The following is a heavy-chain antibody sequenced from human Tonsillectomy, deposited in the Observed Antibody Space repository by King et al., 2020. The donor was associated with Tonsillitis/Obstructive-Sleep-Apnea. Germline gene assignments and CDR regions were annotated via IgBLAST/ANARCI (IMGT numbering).Heavy chain of an antibody. V-gene: IGHV3-7*04. Sequence: VQLVESGGGLVQPGGSLRLSCTASRFIFSNYWMSWVRQAPGKGLEWVANIKQDGSEEYYVDSVKGRFAISRDNAKKSLYLQMNGLRAEDTAVYYCARDNYYCSGSYYKAPNVNYFDYWGQGTLVTVSS. D-gene: IGHD3-10*01. J-gene: IGHJ4*02. CDR1: RFIFSNYW. CDR3: ARDNYYCSGSYYKAPNVNYFDY. CDR2: IKQDGSEE.